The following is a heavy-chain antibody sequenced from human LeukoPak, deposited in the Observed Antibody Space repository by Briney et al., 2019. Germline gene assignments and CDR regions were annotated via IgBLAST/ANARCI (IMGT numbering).Heavy chain of an antibody. V-gene: IGHV3-48*01. CDR1: GFTFSSYG. CDR3: ARGAQWSY. D-gene: IGHD6-19*01. CDR2: IGSSSNII. Sequence: GGSLRLSCAASGFTFSSYGMNWVRQAPGKGLEWVSYIGSSSNIINYAASVKGRFTTSRDNAKNSLYLQMNSLRAEDTAVYYCARGAQWSYWGQGTLVTVSS. J-gene: IGHJ4*02.